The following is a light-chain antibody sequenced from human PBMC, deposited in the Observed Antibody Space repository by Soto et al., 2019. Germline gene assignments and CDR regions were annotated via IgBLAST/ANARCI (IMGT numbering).Light chain of an antibody. CDR1: SGLVSTSHF. CDR3: VLYVGSGIWV. CDR2: GTK. V-gene: IGLV8-61*01. Sequence: QAVVTQEPSFSVSPGGTVTLTCGLSSGLVSTSHFPNWYQQTPGQPPRTLIYGTKTRSSGVPDRFSGSILGIRAALTITGAQADDESDYYCVLYVGSGIWVFGGGTKLTVL. J-gene: IGLJ3*02.